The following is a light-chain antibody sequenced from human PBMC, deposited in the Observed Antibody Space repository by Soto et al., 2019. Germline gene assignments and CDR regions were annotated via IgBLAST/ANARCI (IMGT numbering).Light chain of an antibody. CDR1: SSNIGSNH. V-gene: IGLV1-47*02. CDR3: AAWDDSMSNFV. Sequence: QSVLTQPSSASGTPGQRVTISCPGSSSNIGSNHVYWYQQVPGTAPKLLIYSNNQRPSGVPDRFYGSKSGTAASLAISELRYEDEADYYCAAWDDSMSNFVFGTGTKVTVL. J-gene: IGLJ1*01. CDR2: SNN.